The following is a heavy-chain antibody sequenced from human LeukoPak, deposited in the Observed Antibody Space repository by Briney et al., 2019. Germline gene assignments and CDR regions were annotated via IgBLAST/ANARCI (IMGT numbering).Heavy chain of an antibody. CDR2: IYPGDSDT. CDR1: GFTFGNYW. V-gene: IGHV5-51*01. D-gene: IGHD5-12*01. CDR3: ARRDSGFEFFDY. Sequence: GESLKISCKGSGFTFGNYWIGWVRQMPGKGLEWMGIIYPGDSDTRYSPSFQGQVTISADKSISTAYLQWSSLTASDTAIYYCARRDSGFEFFDYWGQGTLVTVSS. J-gene: IGHJ4*02.